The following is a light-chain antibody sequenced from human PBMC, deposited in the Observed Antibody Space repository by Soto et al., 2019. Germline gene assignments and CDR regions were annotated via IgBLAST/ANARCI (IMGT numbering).Light chain of an antibody. CDR1: QTVGSNY. V-gene: IGKV3-20*01. J-gene: IGKJ2*01. CDR2: GAS. CDR3: QQYGSSPPYN. Sequence: EIVLTQSPGTLSLSPGERATLSCRASQTVGSNYLAWYQQKPGQAPRLLIYGASSRATGIPDRFSGSGSGADFTLTISRLEPEDFAVYYCQQYGSSPPYNFGQGTKLEI.